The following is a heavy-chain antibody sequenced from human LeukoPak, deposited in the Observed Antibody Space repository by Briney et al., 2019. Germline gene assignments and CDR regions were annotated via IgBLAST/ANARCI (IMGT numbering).Heavy chain of an antibody. CDR2: ISGSGGST. CDR1: GFTFDDYA. Sequence: PGGSLRLSCAASGFTFDDYAMHWVRQAPGKGLEWVSAISGSGGSTYYADSVKGRFTISRDNSKNTLYLQMNSLRAEDTAVYYCANNRGGGDSPPQAYYYYYGMDVWGQGTTVTVSS. J-gene: IGHJ6*02. CDR3: ANNRGGGDSPPQAYYYYYGMDV. V-gene: IGHV3-23*01. D-gene: IGHD1-14*01.